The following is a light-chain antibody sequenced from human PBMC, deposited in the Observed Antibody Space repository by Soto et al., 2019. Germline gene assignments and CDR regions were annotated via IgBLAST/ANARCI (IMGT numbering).Light chain of an antibody. CDR1: QSVSSSY. Sequence: EIVLTQSPGTLSLSPGERATLSCRASQSVSSSYLAWYQHKPGQAPRLLIYGASTRATGIPDRFSGSGSGTDVTFTISRLESEDFAVYFCQQYGSSPLTFGGGTKVEIK. J-gene: IGKJ4*01. CDR3: QQYGSSPLT. CDR2: GAS. V-gene: IGKV3-20*01.